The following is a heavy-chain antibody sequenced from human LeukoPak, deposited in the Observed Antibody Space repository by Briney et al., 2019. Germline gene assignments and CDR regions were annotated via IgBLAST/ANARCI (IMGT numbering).Heavy chain of an antibody. V-gene: IGHV3-30*18. CDR3: AKEHVSRISMWDS. CDR2: ISYDGSNK. J-gene: IGHJ4*02. CDR1: GFAFSSTG. Sequence: GGSLRLSCAASGFAFSSTGIHWVRQAPGKGLEWVAVISYDGSNKYYADSVKGRFTISRDNSKNTLSLQMNSLRVEDTAVYYCAKEHVSRISMWDSWGQGTLVTVSS. D-gene: IGHD2-15*01.